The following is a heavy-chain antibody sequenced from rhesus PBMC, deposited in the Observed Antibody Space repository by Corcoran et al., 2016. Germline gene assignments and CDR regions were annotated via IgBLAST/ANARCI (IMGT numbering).Heavy chain of an antibody. Sequence: VQLQASGPGLLKPSETLSLTCAVSGASISSYCWNWILQPPGKGLEWLGEINGNSGTTNYTPSLKSRCTVSKDASKNQFSLKLSSVTAADTAVYYCAREVGYCTSTPCPNFFDYWGQGVLVTVSS. CDR1: GASISSYC. V-gene: IGHV4-80*01. J-gene: IGHJ4*01. CDR2: INGNSGTT. D-gene: IGHD2-2*01. CDR3: AREVGYCTSTPCPNFFDY.